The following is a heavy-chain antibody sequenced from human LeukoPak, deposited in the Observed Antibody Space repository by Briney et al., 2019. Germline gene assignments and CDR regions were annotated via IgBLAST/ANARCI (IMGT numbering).Heavy chain of an antibody. D-gene: IGHD3-22*01. CDR1: GFTFSSYW. CDR2: ISGSGGST. V-gene: IGHV3-23*01. J-gene: IGHJ4*02. CDR3: AKGEHYYDSSGPFDY. Sequence: WGSLRLSCAASGFTFSSYWMSWVRQAPGKGLEWVSAISGSGGSTYYADSVKGRFTISRDNSKNTLYLQMNSLRAEDTAVYYCAKGEHYYDSSGPFDYWGQGTLVTVSS.